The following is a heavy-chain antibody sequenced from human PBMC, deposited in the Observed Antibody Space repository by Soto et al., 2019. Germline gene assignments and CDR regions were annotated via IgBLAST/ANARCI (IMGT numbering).Heavy chain of an antibody. J-gene: IGHJ4*02. Sequence: GGSLRLSCAASGFTFSSYGMHWVRQAPGKGLEWVAVISYDGSNKYYADSVKGRFTISRDNSKNTLYLQMNSLRAEDTAVYYCARVRGRSIAAAGTFDYWGQGTLVT. CDR1: GFTFSSYG. V-gene: IGHV3-30*03. CDR3: ARVRGRSIAAAGTFDY. D-gene: IGHD6-13*01. CDR2: ISYDGSNK.